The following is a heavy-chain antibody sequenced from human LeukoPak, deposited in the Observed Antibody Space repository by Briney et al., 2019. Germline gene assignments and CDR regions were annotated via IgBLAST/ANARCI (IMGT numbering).Heavy chain of an antibody. Sequence: SETLSLTCTVSGGSISSSSYYWGWIRQPPGKGLEWIGSIYYSGSTYYNPSLKSRVTISVDTSKNQFSLKLSSETAADTAVYYCASSSSSWYYGVDYWGQGTLVTVSS. V-gene: IGHV4-39*07. CDR2: IYYSGST. CDR3: ASSSSSWYYGVDY. CDR1: GGSISSSSYY. J-gene: IGHJ4*02. D-gene: IGHD6-13*01.